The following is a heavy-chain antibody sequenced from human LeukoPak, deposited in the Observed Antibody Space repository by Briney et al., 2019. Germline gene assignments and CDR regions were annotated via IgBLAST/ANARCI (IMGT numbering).Heavy chain of an antibody. D-gene: IGHD5-12*01. Sequence: SETLSLTCTASGDSISSGGYYWSWIRQHPGKGLEWIGYISYSGNTYYNPPLKSRAAISADTPKNQFSLKLSSTTAADTAVYYCARAPVATPSEFDYWGQGTLVTVSS. CDR2: ISYSGNT. J-gene: IGHJ4*02. CDR1: GDSISSGGYY. CDR3: ARAPVATPSEFDY. V-gene: IGHV4-31*03.